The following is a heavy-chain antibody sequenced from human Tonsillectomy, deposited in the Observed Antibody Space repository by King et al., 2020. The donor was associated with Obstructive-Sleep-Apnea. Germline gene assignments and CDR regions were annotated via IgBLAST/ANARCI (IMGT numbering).Heavy chain of an antibody. CDR3: ARDLYSSGWQTDRPDAFDI. CDR2: ISYDGSNK. Sequence: VQLVESGGGVVQPGRSLRLSCAASGFTFSSYAMHWVRQAPGKGLEWVAVISYDGSNKYYADSVKGRFTISRDNSKNTLYLQMNSLRAEDTAVYYCARDLYSSGWQTDRPDAFDIWGQGTMVTVSS. J-gene: IGHJ3*02. D-gene: IGHD6-19*01. V-gene: IGHV3-30-3*01. CDR1: GFTFSSYA.